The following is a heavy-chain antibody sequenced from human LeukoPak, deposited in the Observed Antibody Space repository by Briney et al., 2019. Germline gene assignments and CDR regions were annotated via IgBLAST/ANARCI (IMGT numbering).Heavy chain of an antibody. D-gene: IGHD1-26*01. J-gene: IGHJ4*02. CDR2: FSADGINI. CDR1: GFPFSIYG. Sequence: PGGSLRLSCAASGFPFSIYGMHWVRQAPGKGLEWVALFSADGINIYYADSVKGRFTISRDNAKNSVYLQMSSLRVDDTAFYYCARRSVAGATTGYYYDSWGQGTLVTVSS. V-gene: IGHV3-30*03. CDR3: ARRSVAGATTGYYYDS.